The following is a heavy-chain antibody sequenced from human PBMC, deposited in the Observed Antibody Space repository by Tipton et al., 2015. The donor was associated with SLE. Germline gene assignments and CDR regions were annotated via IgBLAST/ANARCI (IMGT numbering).Heavy chain of an antibody. CDR2: ISYDGSNK. CDR3: AKVLLAAAGPAFDY. D-gene: IGHD6-13*01. CDR1: GFTFSSYA. V-gene: IGHV3-30-3*01. J-gene: IGHJ4*02. Sequence: SLRLSCAASGFTFSSYAMSWVRQAPGKGLEWVAVISYDGSNKYYADSVKGRFTISRDNSKNTLYLQMNSLRAENTAVYYCAKVLLAAAGPAFDYWGQGTLVTVSS.